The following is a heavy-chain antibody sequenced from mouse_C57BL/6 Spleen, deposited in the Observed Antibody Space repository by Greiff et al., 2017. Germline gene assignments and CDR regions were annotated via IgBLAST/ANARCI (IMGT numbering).Heavy chain of an antibody. CDR1: GFNIKDDY. CDR2: IDPENGDT. CDR3: TRYGSSSFFDY. Sequence: EVQLVESGAELVRPGASVKLSCTASGFNIKDDYMHWVKQRPEQGLEWIGWIDPENGDTEYASKFQGKATITADTSSNTAYLQLRSLTSEDTAVYYCTRYGSSSFFDYWGQGTTLTVSS. D-gene: IGHD1-1*01. J-gene: IGHJ2*01. V-gene: IGHV14-4*01.